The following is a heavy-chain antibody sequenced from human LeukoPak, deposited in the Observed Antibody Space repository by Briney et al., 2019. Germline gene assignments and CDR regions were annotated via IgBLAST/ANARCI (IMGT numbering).Heavy chain of an antibody. D-gene: IGHD4-23*01. CDR2: IHHSGSI. CDR3: ARALTYGGNYFVDY. CDR1: GGSFSDYY. V-gene: IGHV4-34*01. J-gene: IGHJ4*02. Sequence: SETLSLTCAVYGGSFSDYYWTWIRQPPGKGLEWIGEIHHSGSINYNPSLKSRVTISVDTSKNQFSLKLSSVTAADTAVYYCARALTYGGNYFVDYWGRGRLVAVSS.